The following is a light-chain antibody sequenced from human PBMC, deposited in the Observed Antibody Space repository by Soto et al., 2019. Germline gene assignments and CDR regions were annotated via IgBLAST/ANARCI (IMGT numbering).Light chain of an antibody. CDR2: HDS. Sequence: VLTQPPSASGSPGQTARITCGESNIGSKSVHWYQQKPGQAPVLVVSHDSDRPSGIPERFSGSNSGNTATLTISRVDAGDEADYFCQVWDSYSDHVVFGGGTKVTVL. V-gene: IGLV3-21*02. J-gene: IGLJ3*02. CDR3: QVWDSYSDHVV. CDR1: NIGSKS.